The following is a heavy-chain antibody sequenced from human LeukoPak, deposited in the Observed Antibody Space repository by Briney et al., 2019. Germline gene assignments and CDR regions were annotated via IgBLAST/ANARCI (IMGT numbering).Heavy chain of an antibody. CDR1: GFTFSSYA. Sequence: GGSLRLSCAASGFTFSSYAMSWVRQAPGKGLEWVSAISGSGGSTYYADSVKGRFTISRDNSKNTLYLQMNSLRAEDTAVYYCANHSTNGVCYNGVPGYWGQGTLVTVSS. D-gene: IGHD2-8*01. J-gene: IGHJ4*02. V-gene: IGHV3-23*01. CDR3: ANHSTNGVCYNGVPGY. CDR2: ISGSGGST.